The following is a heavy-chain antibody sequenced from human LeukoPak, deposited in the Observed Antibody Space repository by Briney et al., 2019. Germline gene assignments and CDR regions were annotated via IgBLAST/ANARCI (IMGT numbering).Heavy chain of an antibody. CDR1: GGTFSSYA. J-gene: IGHJ4*02. D-gene: IGHD2-2*01. Sequence: ASVKVSCKASGGTFSSYAISWVRQAPGQGLEWMGGIIPIFGTANYAQKFQGRVTITADESTSTAYMELSSLRSEDTAVYYCARVVCSSTSCYGGYFDYWGQGTLVTVSS. V-gene: IGHV1-69*13. CDR2: IIPIFGTA. CDR3: ARVVCSSTSCYGGYFDY.